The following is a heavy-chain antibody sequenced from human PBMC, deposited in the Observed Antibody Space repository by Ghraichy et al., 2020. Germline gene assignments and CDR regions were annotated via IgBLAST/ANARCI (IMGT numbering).Heavy chain of an antibody. J-gene: IGHJ4*02. CDR2: INQDGRET. Sequence: GSLRLSCEASGFTFSNYWMSWVRQAPGMGLEWVANINQDGRETYYVDSVMGRFTVSRDNTKNSLFLQLNTLRAEDTAVYYCARSPGRGTVDYWGQGTLVAVSS. D-gene: IGHD2-15*01. V-gene: IGHV3-7*01. CDR1: GFTFSNYW. CDR3: ARSPGRGTVDY.